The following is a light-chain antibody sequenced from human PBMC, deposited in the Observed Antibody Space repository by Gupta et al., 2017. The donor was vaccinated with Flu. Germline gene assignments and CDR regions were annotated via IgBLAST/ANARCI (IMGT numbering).Light chain of an antibody. CDR2: AAS. V-gene: IGKV1-39*01. Sequence: GDRVTITCRASQSINKYVNWYQHKPGKAPKLLVYAASSLQSGVPARFSGSGSGTDFTLTISTLQPEDVATYFCQQTYNTSWTFGQGTNVEI. CDR1: QSINKY. CDR3: QQTYNTSWT. J-gene: IGKJ1*01.